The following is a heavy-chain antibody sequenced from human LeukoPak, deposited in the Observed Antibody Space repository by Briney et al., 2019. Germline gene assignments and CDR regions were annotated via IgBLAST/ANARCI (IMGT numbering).Heavy chain of an antibody. CDR3: AKDPVRWIQLWLTDY. D-gene: IGHD5-18*01. CDR1: GFTFSSYA. Sequence: QAGGSLRLSCAASGFTFSSYAMSWVRQAPGKGLEWVSAISGSGGSTYYADSVKGRFTISRDNSKNTLYLQMNSLRAEDTAVYYCAKDPVRWIQLWLTDYWGQGTLVTVSS. V-gene: IGHV3-23*01. J-gene: IGHJ4*02. CDR2: ISGSGGST.